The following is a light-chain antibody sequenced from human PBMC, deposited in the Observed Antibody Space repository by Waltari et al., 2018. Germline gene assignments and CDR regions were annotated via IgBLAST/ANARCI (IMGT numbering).Light chain of an antibody. J-gene: IGLJ2*01. CDR3: QVWDSASDHPAVV. CDR1: DIGSKS. CDR2: YDS. Sequence: SYVLSQPPSVSVAPGKTARITCGGKDIGSKSVHWYRQKPGQAPVLVIRYDSDRPAGIPERFSGSKSGKTATLTISRVEGGDEADYYCQVWDSASDHPAVVFGGGTKVTVL. V-gene: IGLV3-21*04.